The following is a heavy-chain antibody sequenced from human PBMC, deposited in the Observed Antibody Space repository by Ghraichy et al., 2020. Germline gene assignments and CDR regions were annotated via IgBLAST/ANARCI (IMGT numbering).Heavy chain of an antibody. CDR2: ISSSSSSI. V-gene: IGHV3-21*06. CDR3: ARDWRIAAVDY. Sequence: GGSLRLSCAASGFPLSTYTMNWVRQCPGKGLEWVSSISSSSSSIFYADAVKGRFTISRDNAKNSLYLQMNSLRGEDTAVYYCARDWRIAAVDYWGQGTLVTVSS. CDR1: GFPLSTYT. J-gene: IGHJ4*02. D-gene: IGHD6-25*01.